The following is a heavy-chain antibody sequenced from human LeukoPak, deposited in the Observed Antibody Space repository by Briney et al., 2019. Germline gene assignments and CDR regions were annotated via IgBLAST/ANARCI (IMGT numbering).Heavy chain of an antibody. Sequence: SETLSLTCTVSGGSISSSSFYWGWIRQPPGKGLEWIGSIYYRGSTYYNPSLKSRVTISVDMSENQVSLKLRSVTAADTAVYYCARAGPVSGYSSSWYGIDYWGQGTLVTVSS. CDR1: GGSISSSSFY. J-gene: IGHJ4*02. D-gene: IGHD6-13*01. V-gene: IGHV4-39*07. CDR3: ARAGPVSGYSSSWYGIDY. CDR2: IYYRGST.